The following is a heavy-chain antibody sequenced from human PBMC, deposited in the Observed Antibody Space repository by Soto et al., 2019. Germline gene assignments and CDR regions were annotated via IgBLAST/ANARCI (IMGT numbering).Heavy chain of an antibody. D-gene: IGHD5-18*01. CDR2: ISGSGGST. CDR1: GFTFSSYA. CDR3: AKDGGYSYGYSPFDFDY. Sequence: GGSLRLSCAASGFTFSSYAMSWVRQAPRKGLEWVSAISGSGGSTYYADSVKGRFTISRDNSKNTLYLQMNSLRAEDTAVYYCAKDGGYSYGYSPFDFDYWGQGTLVTVSS. V-gene: IGHV3-23*01. J-gene: IGHJ4*02.